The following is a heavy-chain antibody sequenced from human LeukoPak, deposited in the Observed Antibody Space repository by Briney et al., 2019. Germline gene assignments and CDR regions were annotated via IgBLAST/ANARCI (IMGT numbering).Heavy chain of an antibody. D-gene: IGHD6-13*01. Sequence: ASVKVSCKASGYTFTGYYMHWVRQAPGQGLEWMGWINPNSGGTNHAQKFQGRVTMTRDTSISTAYMELSRLRSDDTAVYYCASLLGSSWYGGAFDIWGQGTMVTVSS. V-gene: IGHV1-2*02. CDR2: INPNSGGT. CDR3: ASLLGSSWYGGAFDI. J-gene: IGHJ3*02. CDR1: GYTFTGYY.